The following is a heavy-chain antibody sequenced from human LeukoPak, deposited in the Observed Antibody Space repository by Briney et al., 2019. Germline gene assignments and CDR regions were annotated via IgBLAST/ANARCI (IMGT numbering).Heavy chain of an antibody. CDR1: GFTFSSYA. V-gene: IGHV3-23*01. J-gene: IGHJ3*02. D-gene: IGHD3-10*01. Sequence: GGSLRLSCAASGFTFSSYAMSWVRQAPGKGLEWVSAISGSGGSTYYADSVKGRFTISRDNSKNTLYLQMSSLRAEDTAVYYCATIHYYDVFDIWGQGTMVTVSS. CDR2: ISGSGGST. CDR3: ATIHYYDVFDI.